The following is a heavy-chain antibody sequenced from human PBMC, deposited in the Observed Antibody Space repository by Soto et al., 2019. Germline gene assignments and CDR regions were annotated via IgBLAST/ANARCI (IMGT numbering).Heavy chain of an antibody. CDR3: AKVDGSGTYNISPFDY. D-gene: IGHD3-10*01. Sequence: PGGSLSLSCAASGFPFSSYSMNWVRQAPGKGLEWVSYVSSGGSTRYYADSVKGRFTISRDNSKNTLYLQMNSLRAEDTAVYYCAKVDGSGTYNISPFDYWGKGTLVTVSS. V-gene: IGHV3-48*01. J-gene: IGHJ4*02. CDR1: GFPFSSYS. CDR2: VSSGGSTR.